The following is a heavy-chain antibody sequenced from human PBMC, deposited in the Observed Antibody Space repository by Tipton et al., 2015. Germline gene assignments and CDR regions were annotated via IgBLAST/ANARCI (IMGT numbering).Heavy chain of an antibody. Sequence: TLSLTCTVSGGSVSSGSYYWSWIRQPPGKGLEWIGYISFSDTTHYNPYLKSRITISLNTSKNQFSLKMSSVTAADTAVYFCARDLEHGMDVWGQGNTVTVSS. CDR3: ARDLEHGMDV. CDR2: ISFSDTT. CDR1: GGSVSSGSYY. J-gene: IGHJ6*02. V-gene: IGHV4-61*01.